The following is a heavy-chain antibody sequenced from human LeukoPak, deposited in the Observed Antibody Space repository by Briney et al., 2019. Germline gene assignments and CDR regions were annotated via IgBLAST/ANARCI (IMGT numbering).Heavy chain of an antibody. Sequence: PSETLSLTCTVSGGSISSSYWNWIRQPPGKGLEWIGHIYYSGSTNYNPSLKSRVPVSVDTSKNQFSLKLSSVTAADTAVYYCARRRYGYYFDYWGQGTLVTVSS. V-gene: IGHV4-59*08. CDR2: IYYSGST. CDR3: ARRRYGYYFDY. D-gene: IGHD5-18*01. J-gene: IGHJ4*02. CDR1: GGSISSSY.